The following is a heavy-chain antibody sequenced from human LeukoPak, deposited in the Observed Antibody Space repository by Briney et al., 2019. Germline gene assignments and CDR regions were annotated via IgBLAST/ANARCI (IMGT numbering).Heavy chain of an antibody. J-gene: IGHJ4*02. D-gene: IGHD6-13*01. CDR2: ISSSGSTI. CDR1: GFTFSDYY. Sequence: GGSLRLSCAASGFTFSDYYMSWIRQAPGKGLEWVSYISSSGSTIYYADSVKGRFTISRDNAKNSLYLQMNSLRAEGTAVYYCASDSPYSSSWAYWGQGTLVTVSS. V-gene: IGHV3-11*04. CDR3: ASDSPYSSSWAY.